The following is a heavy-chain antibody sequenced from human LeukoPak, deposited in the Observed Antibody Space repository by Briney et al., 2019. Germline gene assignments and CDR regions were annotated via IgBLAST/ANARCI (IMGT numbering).Heavy chain of an antibody. CDR3: ARVAAATTNPRFDF. CDR2: IYTSGST. V-gene: IGHV4-61*02. D-gene: IGHD5-24*01. J-gene: IGHJ4*02. Sequence: PSQTLSLTCTVSGGSISSGDHYWSWIRQPAGKGLEWIGRIYTSGSTNYNPSLKSRVTISVDTSKNQFSLKLSSVTAADTAVYYCARVAAATTNPRFDFWGQGTLGTVSS. CDR1: GGSISSGDHY.